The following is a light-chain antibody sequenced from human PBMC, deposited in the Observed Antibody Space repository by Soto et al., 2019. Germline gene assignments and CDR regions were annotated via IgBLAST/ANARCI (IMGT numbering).Light chain of an antibody. CDR2: AAS. J-gene: IGKJ1*01. CDR1: QSISSF. V-gene: IGKV1-39*01. CDR3: QQSYSIPWT. Sequence: DIQMTQSPSSLSASVGDRVTITCRASQSISSFLCWYQQRPGRVPKLLIYAASSLQSGVPSRFSGSGSGTDFTLTISSLQPGDFATYYCQQSYSIPWTFGQGTKVEIK.